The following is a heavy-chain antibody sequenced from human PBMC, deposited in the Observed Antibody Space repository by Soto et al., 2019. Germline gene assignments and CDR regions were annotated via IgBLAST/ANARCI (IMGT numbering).Heavy chain of an antibody. D-gene: IGHD4-17*01. CDR2: INPNSGGT. CDR3: ARARCPDYVCGAFDI. CDR1: GYTFTGYY. V-gene: IGHV1-2*04. J-gene: IGHJ3*02. Sequence: ASVKVSCKASGYTFTGYYMHWVRQAPGQGLEWMGWINPNSGGTNYAQKFQGWVTMTRDTSISTAYMELSRLRSDDTAVYYCARARCPDYVCGAFDIWGKGTMVTV.